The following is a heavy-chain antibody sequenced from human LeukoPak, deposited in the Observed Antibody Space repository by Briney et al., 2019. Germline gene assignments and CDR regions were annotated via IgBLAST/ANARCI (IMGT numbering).Heavy chain of an antibody. CDR1: GFTFSSSG. CDR3: ARGSAEFDY. CDR2: ISNGNTYI. V-gene: IGHV3-21*01. J-gene: IGHJ4*02. Sequence: PGGSLRLSCVASGFTFSSSGMNWARQAPGRGLEWVSFISNGNTYIHYTDSVKGRFTISRDNAQNVLYLQMNNLRAEDTAVYYCARGSAEFDYWGQGTLVTVSS.